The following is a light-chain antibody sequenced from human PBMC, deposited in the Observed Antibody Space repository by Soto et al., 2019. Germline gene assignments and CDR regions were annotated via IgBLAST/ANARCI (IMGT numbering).Light chain of an antibody. CDR1: NIDVGSYNL. CDR3: SSYTGSSPPLV. Sequence: QSALSQPASLSGSPGQSITISCTGTNIDVGSYNLVSWYQQHPGKAPKLMISEVSNRPSGVSSRFSGSKSGNTASLTISGLQAEDEADYYCSSYTGSSPPLVFGGGTKLTVL. CDR2: EVS. J-gene: IGLJ3*02. V-gene: IGLV2-14*02.